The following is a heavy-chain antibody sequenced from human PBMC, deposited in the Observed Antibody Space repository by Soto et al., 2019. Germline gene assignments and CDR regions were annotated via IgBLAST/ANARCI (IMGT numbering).Heavy chain of an antibody. J-gene: IGHJ4*02. V-gene: IGHV4-59*01. CDR3: ARDVGQQLGGNIDY. CDR2: VYYSGST. Sequence: QVHLQESGPGLVKPSETLSLTCTVSGGSINNYYWSWIRQPPGKGLVWIVYVYYSGSTNYNPSLKSRVTISVDTSKNQFSLKLRSVTAADTAVYYCARDVGQQLGGNIDYWGQGTLVTVSS. CDR1: GGSINNYY. D-gene: IGHD6-13*01.